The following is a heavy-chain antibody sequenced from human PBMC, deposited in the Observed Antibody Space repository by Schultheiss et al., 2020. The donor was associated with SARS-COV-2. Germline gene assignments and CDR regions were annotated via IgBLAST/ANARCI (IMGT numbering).Heavy chain of an antibody. CDR3: ARDLRLGIAVAGNTRGVDY. J-gene: IGHJ4*02. Sequence: GESLKISCAASGFTFSSYPMHWVRQAPGMGLEWVANIKQDGSEKYYVDSVKGRFTISRDNAKNSLYLQMNSLRAEDTAVYYCARDLRLGIAVAGNTRGVDYWGQGTLVTVSS. CDR2: IKQDGSEK. V-gene: IGHV3-7*01. D-gene: IGHD6-19*01. CDR1: GFTFSSYP.